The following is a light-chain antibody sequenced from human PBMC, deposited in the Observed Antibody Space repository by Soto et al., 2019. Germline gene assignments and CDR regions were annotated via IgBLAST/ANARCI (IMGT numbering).Light chain of an antibody. CDR2: EGS. Sequence: QSALTQPASVSGSPGQSITISCTGTSSDVGSYNIVSWYQQHPGKAPKLMIYEGSKRPSGVSNRFSGSKSGNTASLTISGLQAEDEADYYCCSYAGSVYVFGTGTKVTVL. CDR1: SSDVGSYNI. V-gene: IGLV2-23*01. CDR3: CSYAGSVYV. J-gene: IGLJ1*01.